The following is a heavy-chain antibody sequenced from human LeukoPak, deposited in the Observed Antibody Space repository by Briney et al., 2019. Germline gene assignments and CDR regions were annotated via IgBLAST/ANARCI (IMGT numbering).Heavy chain of an antibody. CDR2: ISGSGGSR. Sequence: PGGSLRLSCAASGFTFSTYGMSWVRQAPGKGLEWVSGISGSGGSRFYTDSVKGRFTISRDNSKNTLYLQMNSLRAEDTAVYYCAKARITMVRGVELDYWGQGTLVTVSS. V-gene: IGHV3-23*01. J-gene: IGHJ4*02. CDR1: GFTFSTYG. D-gene: IGHD3-10*01. CDR3: AKARITMVRGVELDY.